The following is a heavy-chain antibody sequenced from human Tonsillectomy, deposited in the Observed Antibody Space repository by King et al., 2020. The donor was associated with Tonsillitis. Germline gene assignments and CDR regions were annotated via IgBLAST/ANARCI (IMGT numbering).Heavy chain of an antibody. CDR2: AT. V-gene: IGHV1-2*06. D-gene: IGHD3-16*01. CDR1: GYSFTDYF. Sequence: VQLVESGAEVKKPGASVKLSCKTSGYSFTDYFIHWVRQASGQGPEWVGRATHYSQNFQGRVTMTSDTSTTTVYMELSSLRPEDTAVYYCVRERVGGLFDYWGQGTLVAVSS. J-gene: IGHJ4*02. CDR3: VRERVGGLFDY.